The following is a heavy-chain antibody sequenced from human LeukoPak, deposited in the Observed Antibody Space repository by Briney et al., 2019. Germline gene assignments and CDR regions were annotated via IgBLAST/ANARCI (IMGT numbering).Heavy chain of an antibody. V-gene: IGHV3-21*01. CDR3: ARDFSGSAVPHFDPYYMDV. CDR1: GFTFSSYS. D-gene: IGHD1-26*01. CDR2: ISSSSSSYI. Sequence: KSGGSLRLSCAASGFTFSSYSMNWVRQAPGKGLEWVSSISSSSSSYIYYADSVKGRFTISRDNAKNSLYLQMNSLRAEDTAVYYCARDFSGSAVPHFDPYYMDVWGKGTTVTISS. J-gene: IGHJ6*03.